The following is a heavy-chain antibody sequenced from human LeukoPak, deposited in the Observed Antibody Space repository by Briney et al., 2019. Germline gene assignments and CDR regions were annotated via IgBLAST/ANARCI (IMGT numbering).Heavy chain of an antibody. Sequence: GGSLRLSCAASGFTFSSYGMHWVRQAPGKGLEWVAFIRYDGSNKYYADSVKGRFTISRDNSKNTLYLQMNSLRAEDTAVYYCAKDTGVLLWFGESNWFDPWGQGTLVTVSS. CDR3: AKDTGVLLWFGESNWFDP. D-gene: IGHD3-10*01. CDR2: IRYDGSNK. J-gene: IGHJ5*02. V-gene: IGHV3-30*02. CDR1: GFTFSSYG.